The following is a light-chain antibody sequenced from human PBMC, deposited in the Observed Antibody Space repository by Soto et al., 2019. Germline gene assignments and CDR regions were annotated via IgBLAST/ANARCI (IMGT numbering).Light chain of an antibody. CDR2: DVS. CDR1: SSDVDGYDY. CDR3: SSYTSTSYTSSSPYV. Sequence: QSALTQPASVSGSPGQSITISCTGTSSDVDGYDYVSWYQQHPGKAPKLMIYDVSKRPSGVSNRFSGSKSGNTASLSISGLQAEDEADYYCSSYTSTSYTSSSPYVFGTGTKLTVL. J-gene: IGLJ1*01. V-gene: IGLV2-14*01.